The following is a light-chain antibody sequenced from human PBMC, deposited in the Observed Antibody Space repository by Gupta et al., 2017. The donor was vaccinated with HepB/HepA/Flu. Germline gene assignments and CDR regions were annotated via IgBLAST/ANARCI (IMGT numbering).Light chain of an antibody. CDR2: GAS. V-gene: IGKV3-20*01. Sequence: VLTQSPGTLSLSPGERATLSCRASQSVNNNYLAWYQQKPGQAPRLLIYGASSRATGIPDRCSGSVSGTDFTLTISRLEPEDFAVFYCQQYGASPLTFGPGTKVDMK. J-gene: IGKJ3*01. CDR1: QSVNNNY. CDR3: QQYGASPLT.